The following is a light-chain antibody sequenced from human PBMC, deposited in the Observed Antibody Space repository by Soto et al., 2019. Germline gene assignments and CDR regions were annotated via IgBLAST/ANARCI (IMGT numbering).Light chain of an antibody. V-gene: IGKV1-39*01. CDR2: IAS. J-gene: IGKJ5*01. Sequence: DIQVTQSPSSLSASVGDRVTITCRASQSISRHLNWYQQKPGKAPKLLINIASSLQSGVPSRFSGSGSGTDLTLTISNVQPEDFATYYCQQTYSTPQPFGQGTRLEIK. CDR1: QSISRH. CDR3: QQTYSTPQP.